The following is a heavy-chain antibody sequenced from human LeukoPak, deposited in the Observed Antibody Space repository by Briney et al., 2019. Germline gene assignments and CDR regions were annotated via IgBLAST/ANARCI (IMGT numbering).Heavy chain of an antibody. Sequence: SETLSLTCAVYGGSFSGYYWSWIRQPPRKGLEWIGEINHSGSTNYNPSLKSRVTISVDTSKNQFSLKLSSVTAADTAVYYCARGFGIAAAVDAFDIWGQGTMVTVSS. CDR3: ARGFGIAAAVDAFDI. V-gene: IGHV4-34*01. J-gene: IGHJ3*02. D-gene: IGHD6-13*01. CDR2: INHSGST. CDR1: GGSFSGYY.